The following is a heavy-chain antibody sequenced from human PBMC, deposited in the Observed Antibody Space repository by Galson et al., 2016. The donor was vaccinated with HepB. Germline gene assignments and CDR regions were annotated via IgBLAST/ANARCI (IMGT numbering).Heavy chain of an antibody. CDR1: GFTFSSYS. CDR2: ISYSSSHM. D-gene: IGHD3-16*01. J-gene: IGHJ4*02. Sequence: SLRLSCAASGFTFSSYSMHWVRQAPGKGLEWVSPISYSSSHMPYADAVKGRFTISRDNAKNSLYLQMNSLGAEDTAVYFCARDRGGGAPKLVIFDYWGQGTLVTVSS. CDR3: ARDRGGGAPKLVIFDY. V-gene: IGHV3-21*01.